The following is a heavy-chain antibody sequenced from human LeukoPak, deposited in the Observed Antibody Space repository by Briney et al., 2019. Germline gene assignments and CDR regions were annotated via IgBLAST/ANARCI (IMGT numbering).Heavy chain of an antibody. CDR2: ISSSSSYI. CDR1: GFTFSSYS. V-gene: IGHV3-21*01. Sequence: GGSLRLSCAASGFTFSSYSMNWVRQAPGKGLEWVSSISSSSSYIYYADSVKGRFTISRDNAKKSLYLQMNSLRAEDTAVYYCTTDRGYYDSSGYYYWGQGTLVTVSS. J-gene: IGHJ4*02. CDR3: TTDRGYYDSSGYYY. D-gene: IGHD3-22*01.